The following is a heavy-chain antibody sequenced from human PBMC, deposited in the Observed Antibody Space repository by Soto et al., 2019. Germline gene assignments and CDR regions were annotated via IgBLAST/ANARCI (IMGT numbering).Heavy chain of an antibody. Sequence: PSETLSLTCTVSGGSISSYYWGWIRQPPGKGLEWIGYIYYSGSTNYNPSLKSRVTISVDTSKNQFSLKLSSVTAADTAVYYCASSTVRGVSQWFDPWGQGTLVTVSS. CDR3: ASSTVRGVSQWFDP. V-gene: IGHV4-59*01. CDR1: GGSISSYY. J-gene: IGHJ5*02. CDR2: IYYSGST. D-gene: IGHD3-10*01.